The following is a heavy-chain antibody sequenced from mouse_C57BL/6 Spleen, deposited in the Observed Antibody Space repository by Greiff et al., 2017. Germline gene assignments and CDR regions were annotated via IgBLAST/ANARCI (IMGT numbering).Heavy chain of an antibody. CDR3: ALGGSSPYYYAMDY. CDR1: GYSFTGYF. V-gene: IGHV1-20*01. D-gene: IGHD1-1*01. J-gene: IGHJ4*01. CDR2: INPYNGDT. Sequence: VQLQQSGPELVKPGDSVKISCKASGYSFTGYFMNWVMQSHGKSLEWIGRINPYNGDTFYNQKFKGKATLTVDKSSSTAHMELRSLTSEDSAVYDFALGGSSPYYYAMDYWGQGTSVTVSS.